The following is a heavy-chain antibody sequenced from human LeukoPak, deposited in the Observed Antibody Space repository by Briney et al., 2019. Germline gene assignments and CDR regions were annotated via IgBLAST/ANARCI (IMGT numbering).Heavy chain of an antibody. CDR3: AKDKRGGPYGVDY. V-gene: IGHV3-23*01. Sequence: SGGSLRLSCAASGFAFSSYAMSWVRQTPGKGLEWVSAISGGGGSTHYADSVKGRFTISRDNSKDTLYLQMNSLRAEDTAVYYCAKDKRGGPYGVDYWGQGTLVTVSS. CDR1: GFAFSSYA. J-gene: IGHJ4*02. D-gene: IGHD2-8*01. CDR2: ISGGGGST.